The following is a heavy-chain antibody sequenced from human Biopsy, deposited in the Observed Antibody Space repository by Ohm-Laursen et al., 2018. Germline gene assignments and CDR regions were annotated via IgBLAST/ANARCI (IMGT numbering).Heavy chain of an antibody. CDR3: ARLTGDPSY. J-gene: IGHJ4*02. V-gene: IGHV4-59*01. D-gene: IGHD7-27*01. CDR2: IYYTGYT. CDR1: GGSINSYY. Sequence: ETLSLTCTVSGGSINSYYWNWIRQSPGKGLEWIGFIYYTGYTNYNPSLKSRATISVDTSKNQFSLKVISVTAADAAVYYCARLTGDPSYWGQGILVTVSS.